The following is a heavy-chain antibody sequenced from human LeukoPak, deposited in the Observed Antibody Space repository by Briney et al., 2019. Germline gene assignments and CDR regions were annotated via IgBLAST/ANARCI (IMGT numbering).Heavy chain of an antibody. J-gene: IGHJ4*02. CDR3: ARRRDLYSGSYYTFDY. Sequence: GESLKISCKGSGYSFTNYWIGWVRQMPGKGLKWMGIIYPGDSDARYSPSFQGQVTISADKSISTAYLQWSSLKASDTAMYYCARRRDLYSGSYYTFDYWGQGALVTVSS. D-gene: IGHD1-26*01. CDR1: GYSFTNYW. V-gene: IGHV5-51*01. CDR2: IYPGDSDA.